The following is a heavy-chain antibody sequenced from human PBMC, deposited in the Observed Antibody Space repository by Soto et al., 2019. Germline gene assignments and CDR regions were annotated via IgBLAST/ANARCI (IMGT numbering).Heavy chain of an antibody. CDR1: GFTFSSYG. D-gene: IGHD4-17*01. J-gene: IGHJ6*02. CDR2: IWYDGSNK. CDR3: ARGRLVDYVDYYYGMDV. V-gene: IGHV3-33*01. Sequence: QVQLVESGGGVVQPGRSLRLSCAASGFTFSSYGMHWVRQAPGKGLEWVAVIWYDGSNKYYADSVKGRFTISRDNSKNXQYLQMNSLRAEDTAVYYCARGRLVDYVDYYYGMDVWGQGTTVTVSS.